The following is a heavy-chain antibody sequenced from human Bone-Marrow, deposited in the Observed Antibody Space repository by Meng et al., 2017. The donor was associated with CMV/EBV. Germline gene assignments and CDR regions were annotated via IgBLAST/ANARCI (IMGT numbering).Heavy chain of an antibody. CDR1: GFTFSSYA. Sequence: GESLKISCAASGFTFSSYAMSWVRQAPGKGLEWVSAISGSGGSTYYADSVKGRFTISRDNSKNTLYLQMNSLRAEDTAVYYCARDHREGGSITIFGVVTISYYGMDVWGQGTTVSVFS. CDR3: ARDHREGGSITIFGVVTISYYGMDV. CDR2: ISGSGGST. V-gene: IGHV3-23*01. D-gene: IGHD3-3*01. J-gene: IGHJ6*02.